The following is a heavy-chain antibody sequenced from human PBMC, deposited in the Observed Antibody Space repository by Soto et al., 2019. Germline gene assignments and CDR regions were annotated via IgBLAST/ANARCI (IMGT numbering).Heavy chain of an antibody. J-gene: IGHJ1*01. CDR3: ARDRVESGYPEYFHH. Sequence: EVQLVESGGGLIQPGGSLRLSCAASGFTVSSNYMSWVRQAPGKGLEWVSVIYSGGSTYYADSVKGRFTISRDNSKNTLYLQMYSLRAEDTAVYYCARDRVESGYPEYFHHWGQGTRVTVSS. D-gene: IGHD3-22*01. CDR1: GFTVSSNY. V-gene: IGHV3-53*01. CDR2: IYSGGST.